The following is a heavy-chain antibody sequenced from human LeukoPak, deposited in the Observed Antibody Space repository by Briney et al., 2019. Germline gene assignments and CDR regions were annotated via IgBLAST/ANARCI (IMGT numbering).Heavy chain of an antibody. Sequence: SETLSLTCTVSGSSMSTYYWSWVRQPPGKGLEWIGFIYYSGSTKYNPSLQSRVAVSIDTSRNQFSLKLSSMTAADTAVYYCARDISHRAPGRCDFWGQGTLVTVSS. J-gene: IGHJ4*02. CDR1: GSSMSTYY. D-gene: IGHD3-16*02. V-gene: IGHV4-59*01. CDR2: IYYSGST. CDR3: ARDISHRAPGRCDF.